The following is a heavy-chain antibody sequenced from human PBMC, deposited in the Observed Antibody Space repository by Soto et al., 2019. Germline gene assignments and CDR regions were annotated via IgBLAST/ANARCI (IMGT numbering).Heavy chain of an antibody. Sequence: ELQVVESGGGLVQPGGSLRLSCAASGFPFSTYWMSWVRQAPGTGLEWVANINQGGIEKYYVDSVKGRFTISRDDGKKLLYLQRSSLRAEDTAVYYCARMGYCTVGRCYGLSVDFDYWGRGTLVTVPS. D-gene: IGHD2-15*01. J-gene: IGHJ4*02. V-gene: IGHV3-7*01. CDR3: ARMGYCTVGRCYGLSVDFDY. CDR1: GFPFSTYW. CDR2: INQGGIEK.